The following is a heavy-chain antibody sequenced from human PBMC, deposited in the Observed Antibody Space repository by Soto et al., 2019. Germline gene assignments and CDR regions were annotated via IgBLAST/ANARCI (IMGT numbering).Heavy chain of an antibody. V-gene: IGHV1-69*13. J-gene: IGHJ3*02. CDR2: IIPIFGTA. Sequence: SVKVSCKASGGTFSSYAISWVRQAPGQGLEWMGGIIPIFGTANYAQKFQGRVTITADESTSTAYMELSSLRSEDTAVYYCARLTGYGTPRPDDAFDIWGQGTMVTVSS. D-gene: IGHD4-17*01. CDR3: ARLTGYGTPRPDDAFDI. CDR1: GGTFSSYA.